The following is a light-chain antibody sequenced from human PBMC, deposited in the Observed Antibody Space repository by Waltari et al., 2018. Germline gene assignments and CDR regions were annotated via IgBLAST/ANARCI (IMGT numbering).Light chain of an antibody. J-gene: IGKJ5*01. CDR3: MQGLQIPDT. CDR1: QSLLHSNGYNY. CDR2: LAS. Sequence: DIVMTQSQHYMHVTPGEPASISCRSRQSLLHSNGYNYLDWYVQKPGQSPQLLIYLASSRASGVPDRFIGSGSGTDFTLKISRVEADDVGIYYCMQGLQIPDTFGQGTRLEIK. V-gene: IGKV2-28*01.